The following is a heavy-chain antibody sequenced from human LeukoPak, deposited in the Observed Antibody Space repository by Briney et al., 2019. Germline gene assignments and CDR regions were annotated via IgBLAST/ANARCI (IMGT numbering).Heavy chain of an antibody. CDR2: IYYSGST. V-gene: IGHV4-59*01. J-gene: IGHJ4*02. D-gene: IGHD6-19*01. Sequence: SETLSLTCTVSGGSISSYYWSWLRQPPGKGLEWFGYIYYSGSTNYNPSLKSRVTISVDTSKNQFSLKLSSVTAADTAVYYCARARIAVADPFDYWGQGTLVTVSS. CDR1: GGSISSYY. CDR3: ARARIAVADPFDY.